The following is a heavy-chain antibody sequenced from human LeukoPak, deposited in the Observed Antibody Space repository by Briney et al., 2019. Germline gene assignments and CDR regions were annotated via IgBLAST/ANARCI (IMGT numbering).Heavy chain of an antibody. D-gene: IGHD2-15*01. CDR2: ISDSGGST. J-gene: IGHJ6*02. CDR3: VRGYSFGPYGMDV. CDR1: RFTFSNYA. V-gene: IGHV3-64D*09. Sequence: GESLRLSCAASRFTFSNYAMSWVRQAPGKGLEYVSAISDSGGSTYYADSVKGRFTVSRDNSKNTLYLQMSSLRAEDTAVYFCVRGYSFGPYGMDVWGQGTTVTVSS.